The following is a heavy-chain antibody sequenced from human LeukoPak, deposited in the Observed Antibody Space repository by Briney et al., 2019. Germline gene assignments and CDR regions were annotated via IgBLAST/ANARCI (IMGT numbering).Heavy chain of an antibody. CDR3: ARGLSTTVGYFDY. CDR1: GFTFTSHN. J-gene: IGHJ4*02. V-gene: IGHV3-30*04. CDR2: ISYDGRNK. Sequence: GGSLRLSCAASGFTFTSHNFHWVRQAPGKGLEWVAVISYDGRNKYYADSVRGRFTISRDNSKNTLYLQMHSLRTEDTAVYYCARGLSTTVGYFDYWGQGTLVTVSS. D-gene: IGHD4-11*01.